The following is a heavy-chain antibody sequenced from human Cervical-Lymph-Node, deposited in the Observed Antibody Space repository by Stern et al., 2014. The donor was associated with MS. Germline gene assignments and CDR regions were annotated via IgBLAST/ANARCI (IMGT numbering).Heavy chain of an antibody. D-gene: IGHD2/OR15-2a*01. CDR1: GGTFSSYA. CDR2: ITPIFGPT. Sequence: VQLVESGAEVKKPGSSVKVSCKASGGTFSSYAISWVRQASGQGLEWMGRITPIFGPTNYAEKIQGRVMMTADRATSEDNMELSSLTSEDTAVYYCARVYYFNSNGHYGMDVWGQGTMVTVS. CDR3: ARVYYFNSNGHYGMDV. V-gene: IGHV1-69*06. J-gene: IGHJ6*02.